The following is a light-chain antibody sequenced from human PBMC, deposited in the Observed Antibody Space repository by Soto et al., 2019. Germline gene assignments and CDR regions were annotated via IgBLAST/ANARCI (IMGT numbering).Light chain of an antibody. V-gene: IGKV3-20*01. J-gene: IGKJ4*01. CDR1: QSVSSSY. CDR3: QQYGNSLT. CDR2: GAS. Sequence: EVVSTQSPGTLSLSPGERATLSCRARQSVSSSYLAWYQQKPGQAPRLLIYGASSRATGIPDRFSGSGSGTDFTLTISRLEPEDFAMYYCQQYGNSLTFGGGTKVEIK.